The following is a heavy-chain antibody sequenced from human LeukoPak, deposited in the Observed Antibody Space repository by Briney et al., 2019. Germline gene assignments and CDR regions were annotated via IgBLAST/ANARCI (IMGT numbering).Heavy chain of an antibody. CDR1: GFTVSTNY. Sequence: GGSLRLSCAASGFTVSTNYMTWVRQAPGKGLEWVSVIYSDGTTYYADSAKGRFTISRDNSKNTVYLQMNSLRAEDTAVYYCARGLGYGSGPVDHWGQGTLVTLSS. D-gene: IGHD3-10*01. CDR3: ARGLGYGSGPVDH. V-gene: IGHV3-53*01. J-gene: IGHJ4*02. CDR2: IYSDGTT.